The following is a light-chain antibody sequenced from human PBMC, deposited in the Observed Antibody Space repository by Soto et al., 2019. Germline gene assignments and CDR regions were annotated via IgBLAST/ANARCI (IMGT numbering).Light chain of an antibody. J-gene: IGKJ4*01. CDR3: QQYNDWPLT. V-gene: IGKV3-15*01. CDR1: QSVSSN. CDR2: GAS. Sequence: EIVMTQSPATLSLSPGERATLSCRASQSVSSNLAWYQQKVGQAPRLLIYGASTRATGIPARFSGSGSGTESTLTISRLQSEDFAVYYCQQYNDWPLTFGGGTKVEIK.